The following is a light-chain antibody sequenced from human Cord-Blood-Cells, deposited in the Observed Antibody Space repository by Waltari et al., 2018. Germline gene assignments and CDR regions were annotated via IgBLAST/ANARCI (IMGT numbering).Light chain of an antibody. Sequence: QSALPQPASVSGSPGQSITIPCTGTSRDVGGSTYVSWYQQHPGKAPKLMIYDVSNRPSGVSNRFSGSKSGNTASLTISGLQAEDEADYYCSSYTSSSTYVFGTGTKVTVL. CDR3: SSYTSSSTYV. CDR1: SRDVGGSTY. CDR2: DVS. V-gene: IGLV2-14*01. J-gene: IGLJ1*01.